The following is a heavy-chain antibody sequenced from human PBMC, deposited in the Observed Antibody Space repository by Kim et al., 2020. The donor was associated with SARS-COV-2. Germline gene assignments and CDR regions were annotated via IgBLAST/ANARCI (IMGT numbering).Heavy chain of an antibody. CDR2: INPSGGST. CDR3: ARVQLVVVAATPRYYYYYGMDV. D-gene: IGHD2-15*01. J-gene: IGHJ6*02. CDR1: GYTFTSYY. V-gene: IGHV1-46*01. Sequence: ASVKVSCKASGYTFTSYYMHWVRQAPGQGLEWMGIINPSGGSTSYAQKFQGRVTMTRDTSTSTVYMELSSLRSEDTAVYYCARVQLVVVAATPRYYYYYGMDVWGQGTTVTVSS.